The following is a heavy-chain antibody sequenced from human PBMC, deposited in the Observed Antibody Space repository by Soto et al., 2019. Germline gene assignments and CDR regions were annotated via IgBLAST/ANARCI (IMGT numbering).Heavy chain of an antibody. CDR3: ATSSPYILLRWNRYYYAMDV. Sequence: QVQLVQSGAEVKKPGSSVKVSCTASGDTFSSFTISWLRQAPGQGLEWMGGIIPVFGTTDYEQRFQGRVTITADGSTSTAYMELSSLRSADTALYYCATSSPYILLRWNRYYYAMDVWGQGTTVTVSS. D-gene: IGHD3-16*01. V-gene: IGHV1-69*01. J-gene: IGHJ6*02. CDR1: GDTFSSFT. CDR2: IIPVFGTT.